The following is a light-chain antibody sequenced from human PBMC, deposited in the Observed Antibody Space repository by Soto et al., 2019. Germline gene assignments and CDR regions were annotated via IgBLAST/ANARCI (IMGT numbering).Light chain of an antibody. CDR3: QQYNNWPPWT. CDR1: QSVSIN. V-gene: IGKV3-15*01. CDR2: GAS. J-gene: IGKJ1*01. Sequence: EIVMTQSPGTLSVSPGERATLSCRASQSVSINLAWYQQKPGQAPRLLIYGASTRATGIPARFSGSGSGTEFTLTISSLQSEDFAVYYCQQYNNWPPWTFGQGTKVDIK.